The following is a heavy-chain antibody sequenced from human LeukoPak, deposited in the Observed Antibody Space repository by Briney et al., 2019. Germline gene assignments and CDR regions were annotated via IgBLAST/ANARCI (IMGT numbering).Heavy chain of an antibody. CDR1: GFTFNMFW. CDR3: AKLPAVLRFLV. CDR2: TNQDGSVK. Sequence: QAGGSLRLSCKASGFTFNMFWMAWVRQAPGKGLEWVSNTNQDGSVKFYVDSVRDRFAVSRDNAQKSLFLQMNSLRAEDTAVYYCAKLPAVLRFLVWGQGTLVTVSS. D-gene: IGHD3-3*01. V-gene: IGHV3-7*01. J-gene: IGHJ4*02.